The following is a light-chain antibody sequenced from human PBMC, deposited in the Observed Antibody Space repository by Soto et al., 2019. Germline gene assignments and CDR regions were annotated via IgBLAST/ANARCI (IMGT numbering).Light chain of an antibody. J-gene: IGLJ3*02. V-gene: IGLV2-11*01. Sequence: QSALTQRRSVSGSPGQSVTISCTGTSSDLGGYNFVSWYQHHPGKAPKLMIYDVSKRPSGVPDRFSGSKSGNTASLTISGLQAEDEADYYCCSYAGSYTWVFGGGTKLTVL. CDR2: DVS. CDR3: CSYAGSYTWV. CDR1: SSDLGGYNF.